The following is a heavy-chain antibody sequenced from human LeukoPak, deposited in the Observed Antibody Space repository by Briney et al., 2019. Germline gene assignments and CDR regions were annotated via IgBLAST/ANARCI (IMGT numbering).Heavy chain of an antibody. CDR2: INPNSGGT. D-gene: IGHD3-10*01. Sequence: ASVKVSCKASGYTFTGYYMHWVRQAPGQGLEWMGWINPNSGGTNYAQKFQGRVTMTRDTSISTAYMELSRLRSDDTAVYYCASQRMVRGVIISPFAFDIWGQGTMVTVSS. CDR3: ASQRMVRGVIISPFAFDI. V-gene: IGHV1-2*02. CDR1: GYTFTGYY. J-gene: IGHJ3*02.